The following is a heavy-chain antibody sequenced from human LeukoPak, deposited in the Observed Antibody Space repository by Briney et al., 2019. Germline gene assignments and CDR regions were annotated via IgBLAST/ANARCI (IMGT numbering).Heavy chain of an antibody. Sequence: GGSLRLSCAASGFTFSSYRMNWVRQAPGKGLELVSSISSSSSYIYYADSVKGRFTSSRDNAKNSLYLQMNSLRAEDTAVYCCARVGSGSSSYGYYYMDVWGKGTTVTVSS. V-gene: IGHV3-21*01. D-gene: IGHD2-15*01. CDR1: GFTFSSYR. CDR2: ISSSSSYI. CDR3: ARVGSGSSSYGYYYMDV. J-gene: IGHJ6*03.